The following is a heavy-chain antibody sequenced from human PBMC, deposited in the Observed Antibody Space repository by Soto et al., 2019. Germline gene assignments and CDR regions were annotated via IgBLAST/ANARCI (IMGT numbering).Heavy chain of an antibody. Sequence: VKVSCKASGGTFSSYTFSWGRQAPGQGLEWMGRIIPMLGIANYAQKFQGRVTITADKSTSTAYMELSSLRSEDTAVYYCANRGYSYGFVIYWGQGTLVTVSS. CDR2: IIPMLGIA. CDR1: GGTFSSYT. J-gene: IGHJ4*02. CDR3: ANRGYSYGFVIY. V-gene: IGHV1-69*02. D-gene: IGHD5-18*01.